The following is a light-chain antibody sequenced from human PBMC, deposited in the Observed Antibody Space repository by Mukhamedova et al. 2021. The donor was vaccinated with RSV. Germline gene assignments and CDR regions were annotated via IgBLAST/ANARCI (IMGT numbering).Light chain of an antibody. CDR3: SSYTSSSTL. J-gene: IGLJ2*01. CDR2: EVN. Sequence: NRVSWYQQPPGTAPKLIIYEVNNRPSGVPDRFSGSKSGNTASLTISGLQAEDEADYYCSSYTSSSTLFGGGTKLTVL. V-gene: IGLV2-18*02. CDR1: NR.